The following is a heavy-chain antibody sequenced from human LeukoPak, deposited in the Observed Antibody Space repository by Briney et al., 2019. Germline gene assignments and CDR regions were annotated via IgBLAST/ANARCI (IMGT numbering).Heavy chain of an antibody. V-gene: IGHV1-8*01. J-gene: IGHJ5*02. CDR2: MNPNSGNT. CDR3: ARGRGYCSSTSCQNWFDP. CDR1: GYTFTSYD. Sequence: ASVKVSCKASGYTFTSYDINWVRQATGQGLEWMGWMNPNSGNTGYAQKFQGRVTMSRNTSISTAYMELSSLRSEDTAVYYCARGRGYCSSTSCQNWFDPWGRGTLVTVSS. D-gene: IGHD2-2*01.